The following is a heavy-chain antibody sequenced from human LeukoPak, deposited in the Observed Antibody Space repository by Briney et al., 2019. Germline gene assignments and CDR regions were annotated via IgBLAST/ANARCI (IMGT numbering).Heavy chain of an antibody. Sequence: SETLSFTCTVSGGSVSSGSYYWSWIRQPPGKGLEWIGYIYCSGSTNYNPSLKSRVTISVDTSKNQFSLKLSSVTAADTAVYYCARGAERNYDFWSGYGYYFDYWGQGTLVTVSS. V-gene: IGHV4-61*01. D-gene: IGHD3-3*01. CDR3: ARGAERNYDFWSGYGYYFDY. J-gene: IGHJ4*02. CDR1: GGSVSSGSYY. CDR2: IYCSGST.